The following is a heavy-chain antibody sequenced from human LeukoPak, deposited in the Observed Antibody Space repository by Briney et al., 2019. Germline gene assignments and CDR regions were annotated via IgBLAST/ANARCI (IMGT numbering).Heavy chain of an antibody. Sequence: GGSLRLSCAASGFTFSSYGMHWVRQVPGKGLEWVAFIRYDGSNKYYADSVKGRFTISRDNSKNTLYLQMNSLRAEDTAVYYCAKDYSSSWYSNFDYWGQGTLVTVSS. CDR1: GFTFSSYG. J-gene: IGHJ4*02. V-gene: IGHV3-30*02. CDR2: IRYDGSNK. D-gene: IGHD6-13*01. CDR3: AKDYSSSWYSNFDY.